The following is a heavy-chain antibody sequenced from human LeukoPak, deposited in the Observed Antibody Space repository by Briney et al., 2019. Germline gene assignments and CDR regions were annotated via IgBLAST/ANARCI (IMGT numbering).Heavy chain of an antibody. CDR3: ARQAVLEQQLVYYFGY. Sequence: SETLSLTCTVSGGSISSSSYYWGWIRQPPGKGLEWIGSIYYSGGTYYNPSLESRVTISVDTSKNQFSLKLSSVTAADTAVYYCARQAVLEQQLVYYFGYWGQGTLVTVSS. D-gene: IGHD6-13*01. J-gene: IGHJ4*02. CDR2: IYYSGGT. V-gene: IGHV4-39*01. CDR1: GGSISSSSYY.